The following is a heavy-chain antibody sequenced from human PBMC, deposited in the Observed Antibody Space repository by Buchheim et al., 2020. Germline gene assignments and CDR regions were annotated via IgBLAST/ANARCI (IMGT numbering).Heavy chain of an antibody. V-gene: IGHV3-23*04. D-gene: IGHD2-15*01. CDR1: GFTFSSYA. CDR3: ARLQLGYCSGGSCYSSWYYYYYMDV. Sequence: EVQLVESGGGLVQPGGSLRLSCAASGFTFSSYAMSWVRQAPGKGLEWVSAISGSGGSTYYADSVKGRFTISRDNSKNTLYLQMNSLRAEDTAVYYCARLQLGYCSGGSCYSSWYYYYYMDVWGKGTT. CDR2: ISGSGGST. J-gene: IGHJ6*03.